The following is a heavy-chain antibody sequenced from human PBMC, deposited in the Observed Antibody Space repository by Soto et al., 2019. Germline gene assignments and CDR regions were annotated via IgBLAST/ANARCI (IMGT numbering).Heavy chain of an antibody. CDR3: ARDNGYDFWSGYYPDNWFDP. J-gene: IGHJ5*02. V-gene: IGHV1-2*02. CDR2: INPNSGGT. D-gene: IGHD3-3*01. CDR1: GYTFTGYY. Sequence: GASVKVSCKASGYTFTGYYMHCVRQAPLQWLDWMGWINPNSGGTNYAQKFQGRVTMTRDTSISTAYMELSRLRSDDTAVYYCARDNGYDFWSGYYPDNWFDPWGQGTLVTVSS.